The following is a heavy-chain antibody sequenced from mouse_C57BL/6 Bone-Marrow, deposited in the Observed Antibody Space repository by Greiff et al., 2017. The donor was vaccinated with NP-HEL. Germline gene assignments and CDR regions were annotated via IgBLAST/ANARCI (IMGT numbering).Heavy chain of an antibody. CDR1: GYSFTGYY. D-gene: IGHD2-1*01. Sequence: VQLKESGPELVKPGASVKISCKASGYSFTGYYMNWVKQSPEKSLEWIGEINPSTGGTTYNQKFKAKATLTVDKSSSTAYMQLKSLTSEDSAVYYCARNGNGNLYAMDYWGQGTSVTVSS. CDR2: INPSTGGT. CDR3: ARNGNGNLYAMDY. V-gene: IGHV1-42*01. J-gene: IGHJ4*01.